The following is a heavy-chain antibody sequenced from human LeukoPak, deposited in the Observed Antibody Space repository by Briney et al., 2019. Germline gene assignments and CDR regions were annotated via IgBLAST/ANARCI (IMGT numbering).Heavy chain of an antibody. V-gene: IGHV4-34*01. CDR1: GGSFRGYY. CDR3: ARGVLGPYYFDL. Sequence: SETLSLTCAVYGGSFRGYYWSWIPQPPGKGLEWIGEIHYTGATNYKPSLKSRVTISGDPSKNQFSLRVSSVTAADTAVYYCARGVLGPYYFDLWGRGTLVTVSS. CDR2: IHYTGAT. J-gene: IGHJ2*01. D-gene: IGHD7-27*01.